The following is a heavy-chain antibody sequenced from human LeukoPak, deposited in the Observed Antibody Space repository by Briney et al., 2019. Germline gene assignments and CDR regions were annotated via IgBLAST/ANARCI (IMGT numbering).Heavy chain of an antibody. CDR3: ARGAQSGSYDY. J-gene: IGHJ4*02. CDR1: GGSISSGDYY. V-gene: IGHV4-30-4*01. Sequence: SQTLSLTCTVSGGSISSGDYYWSWFRQPPGKRLEWIRYIYYRGSTYYNPSLKSRVTISVDTSKNQFSLKLSSVTAADTAVYYCARGAQSGSYDYWGQGTLVTVSS. D-gene: IGHD1-26*01. CDR2: IYYRGST.